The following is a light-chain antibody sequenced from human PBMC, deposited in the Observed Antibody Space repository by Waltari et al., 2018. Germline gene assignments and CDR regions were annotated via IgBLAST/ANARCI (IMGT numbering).Light chain of an antibody. CDR2: DVT. CDR3: CSYAGSITFWV. J-gene: IGLJ3*02. CDR1: SSDVGGDNY. V-gene: IGLV2-11*01. Sequence: QSALTQPRAVSGSPGQSVTISCTGTSSDVGGDNYVSWYQHHPGKAPKLLIYDVTKRPSGVPDRFSASKSDNTASLTISGLQAEDEADYYCCSYAGSITFWVFGGGTKLTVL.